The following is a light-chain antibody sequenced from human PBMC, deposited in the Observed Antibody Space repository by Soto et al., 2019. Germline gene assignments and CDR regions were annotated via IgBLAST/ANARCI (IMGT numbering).Light chain of an antibody. Sequence: DIQMTQSPSSLSSPVSDRVTITCRASQSISSYLNWYQQKPGKAPKVLIYAASSLQSGVPSRFSGSGSGTDFTLTICILQPEDFATYYCQLSYSSPRTFGQGTKVDIK. J-gene: IGKJ1*01. CDR2: AAS. CDR1: QSISSY. CDR3: QLSYSSPRT. V-gene: IGKV1-39*01.